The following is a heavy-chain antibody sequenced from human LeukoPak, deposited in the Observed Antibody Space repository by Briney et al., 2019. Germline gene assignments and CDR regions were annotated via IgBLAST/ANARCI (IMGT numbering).Heavy chain of an antibody. Sequence: ASVKVSCKASGYSFTSNVISWVRQAPGQGLEWMGWISAYNGNTNYAQKLQGRVTMTTDTSTSTAYMELRSLRSDDTAVYYCARDFTYSGYDHFDYWGQGTLVTVSS. V-gene: IGHV1-18*01. CDR3: ARDFTYSGYDHFDY. D-gene: IGHD5-12*01. CDR2: ISAYNGNT. CDR1: GYSFTSNV. J-gene: IGHJ4*02.